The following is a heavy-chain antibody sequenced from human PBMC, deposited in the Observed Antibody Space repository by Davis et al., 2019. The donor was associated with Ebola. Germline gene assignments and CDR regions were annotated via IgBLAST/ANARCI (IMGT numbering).Heavy chain of an antibody. CDR1: GYTFTGYY. Sequence: ASVKVSCKASGYTFTGYYMHWVRQAPGQGLEWMGWINPNSGGTNYAQKFQGRVTMTRDTSISTAYMELSRPRSDDTAVYYCARGGPAAMYYYYYMDVWGKGTTVTVSS. CDR2: INPNSGGT. J-gene: IGHJ6*03. D-gene: IGHD2-2*01. CDR3: ARGGPAAMYYYYYMDV. V-gene: IGHV1-2*02.